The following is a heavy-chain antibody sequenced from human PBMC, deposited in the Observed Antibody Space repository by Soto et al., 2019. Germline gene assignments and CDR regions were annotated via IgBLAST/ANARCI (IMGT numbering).Heavy chain of an antibody. CDR2: ISYDGSNK. D-gene: IGHD6-19*01. Sequence: QVQLVESGGGVVQPGRSLRLSCAASGFTFSSYGMHWVRQAPGKGLEWVAVISYDGSNKYYADSVKGRFTISRDNSKNTLYLQMNSLRAEDTAVYYCAKDRFRIAVAAPFDYWGQGTLVTGSS. CDR1: GFTFSSYG. CDR3: AKDRFRIAVAAPFDY. V-gene: IGHV3-30*18. J-gene: IGHJ4*02.